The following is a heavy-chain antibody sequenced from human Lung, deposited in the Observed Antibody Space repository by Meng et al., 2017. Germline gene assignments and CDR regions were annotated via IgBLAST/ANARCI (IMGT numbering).Heavy chain of an antibody. V-gene: IGHV3-74*03. Sequence: AEGGGSGGGLVQPGGSLRLSCAASGFTFRSSGMHWVRQAPGKGLVWVSRIRGDGGSIVYADSVKGRFTISRDNAKNTLFLQMNSLRAEDTAVYYCARESGYFEYWGQGILVTVSS. J-gene: IGHJ4*02. CDR2: IRGDGGSI. CDR1: GFTFRSSG. CDR3: ARESGYFEY.